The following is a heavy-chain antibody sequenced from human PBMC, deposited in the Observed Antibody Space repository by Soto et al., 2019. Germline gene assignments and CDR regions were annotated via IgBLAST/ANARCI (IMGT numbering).Heavy chain of an antibody. CDR1: GGSISSGGYY. CDR3: ARDRYYYGSGSYYGAAFDI. D-gene: IGHD3-10*01. Sequence: QVQLQESGPGLVKPSQTLSLTCTVSGGSISSGGYYWSWIRQHPGKGLEWIGYIYYSGSTYYNPSLQSRVTISVDTSKNQFSLKLSSVTAADTAVYYCARDRYYYGSGSYYGAAFDIWGQGTMVTVSS. CDR2: IYYSGST. J-gene: IGHJ3*02. V-gene: IGHV4-31*03.